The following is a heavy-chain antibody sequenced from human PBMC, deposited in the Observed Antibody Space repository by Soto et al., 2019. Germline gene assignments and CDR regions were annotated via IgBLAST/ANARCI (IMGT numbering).Heavy chain of an antibody. CDR1: GFTFRSNG. D-gene: IGHD3-22*01. Sequence: VQLVESGGGVVQPGRSLRLSCVASGFTFRSNGMHWVRQAPGKGLEWVAVIWYDGSKEYYIDSVKGRFTISRDNSNNILYLQMNSLTTEDTAVYHCARFTGADSSGYFDYWGQGTLVTVSS. J-gene: IGHJ4*02. CDR2: IWYDGSKE. V-gene: IGHV3-33*01. CDR3: ARFTGADSSGYFDY.